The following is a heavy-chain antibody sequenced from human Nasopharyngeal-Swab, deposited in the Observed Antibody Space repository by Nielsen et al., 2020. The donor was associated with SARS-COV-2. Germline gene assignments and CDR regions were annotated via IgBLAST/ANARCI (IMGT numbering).Heavy chain of an antibody. V-gene: IGHV4-30-4*01. CDR3: ARLGRYYDTLSGYARHFDY. Sequence: SETLSLTCTVSCDSICSCKDYLNWIRQTPGRGLEWIGYIHYSGSTDHNPSLKSRVTISVDTSKNQFSLKVNSVTAADTAVYYCARLGRYYDTLSGYARHFDYWGQGILVTVSS. J-gene: IGHJ4*02. CDR1: CDSICSCKDY. D-gene: IGHD3-9*01. CDR2: IHYSGST.